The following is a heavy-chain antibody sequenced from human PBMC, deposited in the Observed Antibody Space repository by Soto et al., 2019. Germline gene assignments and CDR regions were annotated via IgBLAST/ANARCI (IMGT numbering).Heavy chain of an antibody. Sequence: PGESLKISCKGSGYSFTSYWIGWVRQMPGKGLEWMGIIYPGDSDTRYSPSFQGQVTISADKSISTAYLQWSSLKASDTAMYYCAISGYCSGGSCYVGHYYYYYGMDVWGQGTTVTV. D-gene: IGHD2-15*01. V-gene: IGHV5-51*01. CDR3: AISGYCSGGSCYVGHYYYYYGMDV. J-gene: IGHJ6*02. CDR2: IYPGDSDT. CDR1: GYSFTSYW.